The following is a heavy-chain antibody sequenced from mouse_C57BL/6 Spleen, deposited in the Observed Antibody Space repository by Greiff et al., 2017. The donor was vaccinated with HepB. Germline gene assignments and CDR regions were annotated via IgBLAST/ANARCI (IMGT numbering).Heavy chain of an antibody. V-gene: IGHV1-55*01. CDR2: IYPGSGST. J-gene: IGHJ4*01. Sequence: VQLQQSGAELVKPGASVKMSCKASGYTFTSYWTTWVKQRPGQGLEWIGDIYPGSGSTNYNEKFKSKATLTVDTSSSTAYMQLSSLTSEDSAVYYCARRNSSGYAMDYWGQGTSATVSS. CDR3: ARRNSSGYAMDY. CDR1: GYTFTSYW. D-gene: IGHD3-2*02.